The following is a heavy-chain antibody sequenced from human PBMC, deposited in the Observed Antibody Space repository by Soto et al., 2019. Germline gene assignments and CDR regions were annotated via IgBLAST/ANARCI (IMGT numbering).Heavy chain of an antibody. D-gene: IGHD6-6*01. CDR3: ARGAPEYSSSYVHYGMDV. J-gene: IGHJ6*02. CDR1: GGSFSGYY. V-gene: IGHV4-34*01. CDR2: INHSGST. Sequence: SETLSLTCAVYGGSFSGYYWSWIRQPPGKGLEWIGEINHSGSTNYNPSLKSRVTISVDTSKNQFSLKLSSVTAADTAVYYCARGAPEYSSSYVHYGMDVWGQGTTVTVSS.